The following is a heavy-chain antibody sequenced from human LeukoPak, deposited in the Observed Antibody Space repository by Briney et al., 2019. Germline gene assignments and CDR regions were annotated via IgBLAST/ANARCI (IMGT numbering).Heavy chain of an antibody. V-gene: IGHV3-74*01. J-gene: IGHJ4*02. CDR1: GFTFSSYW. CDR2: ISGDGSST. Sequence: GGSLILSCVASGFTFSSYWMHWVRQAPGKGLVWVSYISGDGSSTTYADSVKGRFTISRDNAKNTLDLQMNSLRAEDTAVYYCARGGWGTAIDYWAQGTLVTVSS. D-gene: IGHD1-7*01. CDR3: ARGGWGTAIDY.